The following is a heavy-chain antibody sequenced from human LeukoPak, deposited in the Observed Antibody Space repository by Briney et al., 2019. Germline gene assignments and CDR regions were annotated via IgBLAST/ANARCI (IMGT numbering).Heavy chain of an antibody. CDR3: ASLHYYDSSGYYFDY. Sequence: PSETLSLTCTVSGGSISIGRYYWSWIRQPAGKGLEWIGRIYTSGSTNYNPSLKSRVTIAVDTSNNHFSLKLTSVTSADTACSSCASLHYYDSSGYYFDYWGQGTLV. D-gene: IGHD3-22*01. J-gene: IGHJ4*02. CDR1: GGSISIGRYY. V-gene: IGHV4-61*02. CDR2: IYTSGST.